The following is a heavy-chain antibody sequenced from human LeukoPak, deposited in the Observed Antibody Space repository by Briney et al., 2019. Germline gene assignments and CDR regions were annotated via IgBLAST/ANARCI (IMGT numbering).Heavy chain of an antibody. CDR2: INHSGST. J-gene: IGHJ4*02. CDR3: ASLGSGVAATRDFDY. CDR1: GGSFSGYY. D-gene: IGHD2-15*01. V-gene: IGHV4-34*01. Sequence: SETLSLTCAVYGGSFSGYYRSWIRQPPGKGLEWIGEINHSGSTNYNPSLKSRVTISVDTSKNQFSLKLSSVTAADTAVYYCASLGSGVAATRDFDYWGQGTLVTVSS.